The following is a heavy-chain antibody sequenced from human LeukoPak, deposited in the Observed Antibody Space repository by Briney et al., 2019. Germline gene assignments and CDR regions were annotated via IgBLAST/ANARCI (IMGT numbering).Heavy chain of an antibody. D-gene: IGHD6-13*01. V-gene: IGHV3-21*01. J-gene: IGHJ4*02. CDR1: GFTFSSYS. Sequence: GGSLRVSCAASGFTFSSYSMNWVRQAPGKGLEWVSSISSSSSYIYYADSVKGRFTISRDNAKNSLYLQMNSLRAEDTAVYYCARAQYSSSWYRGVYWGQGTLVTVSS. CDR3: ARAQYSSSWYRGVY. CDR2: ISSSSSYI.